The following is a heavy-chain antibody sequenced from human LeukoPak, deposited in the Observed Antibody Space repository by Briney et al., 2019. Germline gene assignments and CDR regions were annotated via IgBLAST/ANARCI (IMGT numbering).Heavy chain of an antibody. CDR2: ISSSSSTI. CDR1: GFTFSYHS. D-gene: IGHD1-26*01. V-gene: IGHV3-48*01. CDR3: ARGYRKAPGYSQH. J-gene: IGHJ1*01. Sequence: GGSLRLSCAASGFTFSYHSMNWVRQAPGKGLEWLSYISSSSSTISYAGSVQGRFTISRDDAKNSLYLQMNSLRADDTAVYYCARGYRKAPGYSQHWGQGTLVTVSS.